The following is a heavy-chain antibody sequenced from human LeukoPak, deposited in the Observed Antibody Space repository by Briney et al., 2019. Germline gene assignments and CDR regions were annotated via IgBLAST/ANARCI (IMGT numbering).Heavy chain of an antibody. D-gene: IGHD3-10*01. V-gene: IGHV4-59*01. J-gene: IGHJ4*02. CDR2: IYYSGST. Sequence: SETLSLTCTVSGGSISSYYWSWIRRPPGKGLEWIGYIYYSGSTNYNPSLKSRVTISVDTSKNQFSLKLSSVTAADTAVYYCARSERLRWMVRGVQFDYWGQGTLVTVSS. CDR1: GGSISSYY. CDR3: ARSERLRWMVRGVQFDY.